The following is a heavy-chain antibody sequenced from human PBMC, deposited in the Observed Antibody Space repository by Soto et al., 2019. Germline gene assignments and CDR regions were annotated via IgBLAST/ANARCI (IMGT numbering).Heavy chain of an antibody. CDR3: GPRPGGGGY. CDR1: GFTVSNNY. D-gene: IGHD3-16*01. CDR2: IYSGGYT. V-gene: IGHV3-53*01. J-gene: IGHJ4*02. Sequence: EVQLVESGGGLIQPGGSLRLSCAVSGFTVSNNYMSWVRQAPGKGLEGVSVIYSGGYTAYGDSVKGRFTISRDNSKNTLYFQMKRLRADGTAVFSWGPRPGGGGYWGQGTLVTVSS.